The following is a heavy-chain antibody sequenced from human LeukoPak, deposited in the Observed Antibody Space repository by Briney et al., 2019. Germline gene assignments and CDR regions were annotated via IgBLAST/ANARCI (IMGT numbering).Heavy chain of an antibody. D-gene: IGHD6-13*01. Sequence: ASVKVSCKASGYTFTRYYMHWVRQAPGHGLEWMGWINPNSGGTNYAQKFQGRVTMTRDTSISTAYMELSRLRSDDTAVYYCAREVVAAAANNWFDPWGRGTLVTVSS. CDR3: AREVVAAAANNWFDP. CDR1: GYTFTRYY. J-gene: IGHJ5*02. V-gene: IGHV1-2*02. CDR2: INPNSGGT.